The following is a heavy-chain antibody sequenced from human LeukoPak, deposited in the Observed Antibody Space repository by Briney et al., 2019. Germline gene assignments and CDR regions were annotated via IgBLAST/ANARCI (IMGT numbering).Heavy chain of an antibody. D-gene: IGHD2-2*01. CDR1: GGSIRGYS. V-gene: IGHV4-59*01. Sequence: PSETLSLTCTVSGGSIRGYSWSWLRQPPGKGLEWIGYISDSGSTYYNPSLKTRITISLDTSKNQFSLKLSSATAADTAVYYCARLPIVVVPAATNWFDPWGQGTLVTVSS. CDR2: ISDSGST. CDR3: ARLPIVVVPAATNWFDP. J-gene: IGHJ5*02.